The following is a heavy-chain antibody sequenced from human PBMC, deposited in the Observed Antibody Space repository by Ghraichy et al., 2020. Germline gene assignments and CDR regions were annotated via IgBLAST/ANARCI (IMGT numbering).Heavy chain of an antibody. D-gene: IGHD4-17*01. CDR2: IYYSGST. Sequence: SETLSLTCTVSGGSISSGGYYWSWIRQHPGKGLEWIGYIYYSGSTYYNPSLKSRVTISVDTSKNQFSLKLSSVTAADTAVYYCATAPTVTTQKIYYYYYYMDVWGKGTTVTVSS. V-gene: IGHV4-31*03. CDR1: GGSISSGGYY. J-gene: IGHJ6*03. CDR3: ATAPTVTTQKIYYYYYYMDV.